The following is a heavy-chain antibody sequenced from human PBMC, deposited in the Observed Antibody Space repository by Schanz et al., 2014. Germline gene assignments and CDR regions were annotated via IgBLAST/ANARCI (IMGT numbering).Heavy chain of an antibody. CDR3: RLWFGELYYGMDV. CDR1: GFTFSTYA. V-gene: IGHV3-23*04. Sequence: EVQLEESGGGLVQPGGSLRLSCTTSGFTFSTYAMCWVRQAPGKGLKWVSYISGGGDSTYYADSVKGRFTISRDNSKNTLYLQMNSLRAEDTAVYYCRLWFGELYYGMDVWGQGTTVTVSS. J-gene: IGHJ6*02. CDR2: ISGGGDST. D-gene: IGHD3-10*01.